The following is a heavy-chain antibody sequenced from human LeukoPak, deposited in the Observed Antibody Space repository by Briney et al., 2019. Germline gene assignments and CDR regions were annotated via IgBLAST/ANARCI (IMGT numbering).Heavy chain of an antibody. V-gene: IGHV3-23*01. D-gene: IGHD1-26*01. Sequence: GGSLRLSCAASGFTFSSYTMNWVRQAPGKGLEWVSAISGSGGSTYYADSVKGRFTISRDNSKNTLYLQMNSLRAEDTAVYYCAKVGWNSGSYYYYYYYYMDIWGKGTTVTISS. J-gene: IGHJ6*03. CDR3: AKVGWNSGSYYYYYYYYMDI. CDR2: ISGSGGST. CDR1: GFTFSSYT.